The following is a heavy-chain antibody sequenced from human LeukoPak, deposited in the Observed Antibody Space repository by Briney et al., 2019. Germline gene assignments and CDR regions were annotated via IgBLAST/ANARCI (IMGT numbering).Heavy chain of an antibody. CDR3: AKADCSSTSCYRNFDY. Sequence: GGSLRLSCAASGFTFSSYAMSWVRQAPGKGLEWVSAISGSGGSTYYADSVKGRFTISRDNSKNTLYLQMNSLRAEDTAVYYCAKADCSSTSCYRNFDYWGQGTLVTVSS. CDR1: GFTFSSYA. CDR2: ISGSGGST. D-gene: IGHD2-2*01. V-gene: IGHV3-23*01. J-gene: IGHJ4*02.